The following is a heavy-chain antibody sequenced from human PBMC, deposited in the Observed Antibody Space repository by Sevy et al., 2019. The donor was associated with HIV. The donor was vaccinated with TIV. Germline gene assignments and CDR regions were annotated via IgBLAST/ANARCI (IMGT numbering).Heavy chain of an antibody. V-gene: IGHV3-48*03. CDR1: GFIFKSYE. Sequence: GESLKISCAASGFIFKSYEINWVRQAPGKGLEWVSYISNSGSTIFFSDSVKGRFTISRDNTKNSVYLQMNSLRAEDTAVYYCARDLPPSATTVAHFDYWGRGTLVTVSS. J-gene: IGHJ4*02. CDR3: ARDLPPSATTVAHFDY. CDR2: ISNSGSTI. D-gene: IGHD4-17*01.